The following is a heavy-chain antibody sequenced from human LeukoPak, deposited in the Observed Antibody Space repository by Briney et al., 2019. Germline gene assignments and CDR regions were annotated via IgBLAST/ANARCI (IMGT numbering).Heavy chain of an antibody. CDR2: ISYDGSNK. CDR1: GFTFSSYA. Sequence: PGGSLRLSCAASGFTFSSYAMSWVRQAPGKGLEWVAVISYDGSNKYYADSVKGRFTISRDNSKKILYLQMNSLRVEDTAMYYCAKEAGLFDVWGQGAMVIVSS. V-gene: IGHV3-30*18. CDR3: AKEAGLFDV. J-gene: IGHJ3*01.